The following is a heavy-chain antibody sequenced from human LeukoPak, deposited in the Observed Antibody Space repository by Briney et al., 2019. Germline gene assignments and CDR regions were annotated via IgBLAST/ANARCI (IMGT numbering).Heavy chain of an antibody. V-gene: IGHV4-4*07. D-gene: IGHD3-22*01. CDR2: IYTSGST. Sequence: KPSETLSLTCTVSGASISTYYWNWIRQPAGKGLEWIGRIYTSGSTNYDPSLKSRVTISVDTSKNQFSLKLSSVTAADTAVYYCARDRPSYYYDSRTDAFDIWGQGTMVTVSS. J-gene: IGHJ3*02. CDR3: ARDRPSYYYDSRTDAFDI. CDR1: GASISTYY.